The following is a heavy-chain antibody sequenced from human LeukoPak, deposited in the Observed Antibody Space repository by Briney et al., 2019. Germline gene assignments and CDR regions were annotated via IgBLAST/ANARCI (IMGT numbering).Heavy chain of an antibody. V-gene: IGHV4-61*02. J-gene: IGHJ4*02. CDR3: ARGGYSYGFGIQANRDQYYFDY. CDR2: IYTSGST. Sequence: SETLSLTRTVSGGSISSGSYYWSWIRQPAGKGLEWIGRIYTSGSTNYNPSLKSRVTISVDTSKNQFSLKLSSVTAADTAVYYCARGGYSYGFGIQANRDQYYFDYWGQGTLVTVSS. CDR1: GGSISSGSYY. D-gene: IGHD5-18*01.